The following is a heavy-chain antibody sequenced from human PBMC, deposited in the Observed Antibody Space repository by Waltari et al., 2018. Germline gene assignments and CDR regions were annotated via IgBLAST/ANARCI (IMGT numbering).Heavy chain of an antibody. CDR2: ISYDGSNK. V-gene: IGHV3-30-3*01. J-gene: IGHJ6*03. CDR1: GFTFSSYA. Sequence: QVQLVESGGGVVQPGRSLRLSCAASGFTFSSYAMHWVRQAPGKGLEWVAVISYDGSNKYYADSVKGRFTISRDNSKNTLYLQMNSLRAEDTAVYYCARGLVGNSYYMDVWGKGTTVTISS. CDR3: ARGLVGNSYYMDV. D-gene: IGHD1-26*01.